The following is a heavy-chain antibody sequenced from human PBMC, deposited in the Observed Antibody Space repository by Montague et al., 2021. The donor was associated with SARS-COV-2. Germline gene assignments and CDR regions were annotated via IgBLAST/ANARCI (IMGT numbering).Heavy chain of an antibody. CDR3: ARFPTSYYYDSKAAPATPDAFDI. Sequence: SETLSLTCTVSGGSINSSSYYWGWIRQPPGKGLEWIGSIYYSGSTYYNPSLKSRVTISVDTSKNQFSLKLSSVTAADTAVYYCARFPTSYYYDSKAAPATPDAFDIWGQGTMVTVSS. V-gene: IGHV4-39*01. CDR2: IYYSGST. J-gene: IGHJ3*02. D-gene: IGHD3-22*01. CDR1: GGSINSSSYY.